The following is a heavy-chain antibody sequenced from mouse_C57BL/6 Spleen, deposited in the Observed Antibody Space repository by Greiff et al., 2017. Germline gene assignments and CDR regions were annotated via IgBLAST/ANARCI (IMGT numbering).Heavy chain of an antibody. CDR2: IDPETGGT. D-gene: IGHD1-1*01. J-gene: IGHJ4*01. Sequence: QVQLQQSGAELVRPGASVTLSCKASGYTFTDYEMHWVKQTPVHGLEWIGAIDPETGGTAYNQKFKGKAILTADKSSSTAYMELRSLTSEDSAVYYCTRTTPVSNFYAMDYWGQGTSVTVSS. V-gene: IGHV1-15*01. CDR3: TRTTPVSNFYAMDY. CDR1: GYTFTDYE.